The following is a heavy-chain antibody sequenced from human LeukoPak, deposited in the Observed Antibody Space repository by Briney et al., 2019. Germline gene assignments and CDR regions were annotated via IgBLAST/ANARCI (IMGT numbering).Heavy chain of an antibody. V-gene: IGHV1-8*02. D-gene: IGHD5-24*01. CDR3: AREDGWREKRPTTYDY. Sequence: ASVKVSCKASGYTFTGYYMHWVRQAPGQGLEWMGRINPNSGNTGYAQKFQGRVTMTRNTSISTAYMELSSLRSEDTAVYYCAREDGWREKRPTTYDYWGQGTLVTVSS. CDR1: GYTFTGYY. J-gene: IGHJ4*02. CDR2: INPNSGNT.